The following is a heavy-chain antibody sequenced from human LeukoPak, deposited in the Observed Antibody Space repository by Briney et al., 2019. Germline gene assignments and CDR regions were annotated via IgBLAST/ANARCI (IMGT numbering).Heavy chain of an antibody. CDR1: GYTFTSYG. CDR3: AREARYSSSWYPRYYYYYYMDV. D-gene: IGHD6-13*01. CDR2: ISAYNGNT. V-gene: IGHV1-18*01. Sequence: EASVKVSCKASGYTFTSYGISWVRQAPGQGLEWMGWISAYNGNTNYAQKLQGRVTMTTDTSTSTAYMELRSLRSDDTAVYYCAREARYSSSWYPRYYYYYYMDVWGKGTTVTVSS. J-gene: IGHJ6*03.